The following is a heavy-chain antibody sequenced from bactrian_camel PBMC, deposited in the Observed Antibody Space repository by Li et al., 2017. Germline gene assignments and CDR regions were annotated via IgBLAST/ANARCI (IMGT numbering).Heavy chain of an antibody. CDR3: VNNFDYSNFDAN. J-gene: IGHJ4*01. D-gene: IGHD4*01. CDR1: GYTVSSHC. V-gene: IGHV3-3*01. CDR2: ISTLPGGT. Sequence: HVQLVESGGGSVQAGGSLRLSCVASGYTVSSHCMAWFRQSPGKEREKVATISTLPGGTVYADSVKGRFTISGDNAKNTVYLQMNSLKPEDTAVYYCVNNFDYSNFDANWGQGTQVTVS.